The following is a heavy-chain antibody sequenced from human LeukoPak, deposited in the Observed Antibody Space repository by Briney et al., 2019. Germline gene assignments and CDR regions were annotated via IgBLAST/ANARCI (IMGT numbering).Heavy chain of an antibody. Sequence: PGGSLRLSCAASGFTFSNYGMNWVRQAPGKGLEWVSSISSSSTYIYYADSVKGRFTISRDNAKNSLYPQMNSLRAEDTAVYYCAKSSGWNYYYYYMDVWGKGTTVIASS. V-gene: IGHV3-21*01. CDR2: ISSSSTYI. J-gene: IGHJ6*03. CDR3: AKSSGWNYYYYYMDV. D-gene: IGHD6-19*01. CDR1: GFTFSNYG.